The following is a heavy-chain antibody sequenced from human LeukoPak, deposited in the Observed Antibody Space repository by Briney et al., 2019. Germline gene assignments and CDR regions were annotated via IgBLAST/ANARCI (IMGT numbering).Heavy chain of an antibody. J-gene: IGHJ4*02. CDR2: ISSSSSYI. CDR1: GFTFSSYS. D-gene: IGHD2-2*01. CDR3: AKGYCSSTSCPSDY. Sequence: GSLRLSCAASGFTFSSYSMNWVRQAPGKGLEWVSSISSSSSYIYYADSVKGRFTISRDNAKNSLYLQMNSLRAEDTAVYYCAKGYCSSTSCPSDYWGQGTLVTVSS. V-gene: IGHV3-21*01.